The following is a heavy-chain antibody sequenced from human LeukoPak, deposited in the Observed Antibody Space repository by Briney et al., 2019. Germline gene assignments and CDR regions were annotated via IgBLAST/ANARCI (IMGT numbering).Heavy chain of an antibody. CDR3: AKDIALRYYYDSSGSDY. CDR1: GFTFSSYG. D-gene: IGHD3-22*01. J-gene: IGHJ4*02. Sequence: GGSLRLSCAASGFTFSSYGMSWVRQAPGKGLEWVSAISGSGGSTYYADSVKGRFTISRDNSKNTLYLQMNSLRAEDTAVYYCAKDIALRYYYDSSGSDYWGQGTLVTVSS. V-gene: IGHV3-23*01. CDR2: ISGSGGST.